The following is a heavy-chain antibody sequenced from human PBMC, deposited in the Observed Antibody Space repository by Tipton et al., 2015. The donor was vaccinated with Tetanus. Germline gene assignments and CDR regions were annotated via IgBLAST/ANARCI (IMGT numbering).Heavy chain of an antibody. CDR1: GGSISSPGYS. D-gene: IGHD1-1*01. CDR3: VRAPYNSPGKYYFDY. J-gene: IGHJ4*02. CDR2: TYHTGGT. V-gene: IGHV4-30-2*01. Sequence: TLSLTCTVSGGSISSPGYSWNWIRQPAGKGLEWIGYTYHTGGTYYNPSLKSRVTISVDRSSDQFSLRLTSVTAADTAIYYCVRAPYNSPGKYYFDYWGQGTLVTVSS.